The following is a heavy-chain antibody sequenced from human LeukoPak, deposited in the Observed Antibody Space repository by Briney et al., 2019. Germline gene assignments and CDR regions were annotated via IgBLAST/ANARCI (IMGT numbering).Heavy chain of an antibody. CDR2: IIPIFGTA. CDR3: ARQPRGGYRIAGPPYYFDY. D-gene: IGHD3-16*02. J-gene: IGHJ4*02. Sequence: ASVKVSCEASGGTFSSYAISWVRQAPGQGLEWMGGIIPIFGTANYAQKFQGRVTITTDESPSTAHMELSSLRSEDTAVYYCARQPRGGYRIAGPPYYFDYWGQGTLVTVSS. CDR1: GGTFSSYA. V-gene: IGHV1-69*05.